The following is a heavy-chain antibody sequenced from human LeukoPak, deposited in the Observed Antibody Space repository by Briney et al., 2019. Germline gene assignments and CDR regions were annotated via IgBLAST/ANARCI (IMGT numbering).Heavy chain of an antibody. D-gene: IGHD3-10*01. CDR1: GFTFSSYS. J-gene: IGHJ4*02. V-gene: IGHV3-30*03. CDR2: ISYDGSNK. Sequence: GGSLRLSCAASGFTFSSYSMNWVRQAPGKGLEWVAVISYDGSNKYYADSVKGRFTISRDNSKNTLYLQMNSLRAEDTAVYYCARPRAEGSYYFDYWGQGTLVTVSS. CDR3: ARPRAEGSYYFDY.